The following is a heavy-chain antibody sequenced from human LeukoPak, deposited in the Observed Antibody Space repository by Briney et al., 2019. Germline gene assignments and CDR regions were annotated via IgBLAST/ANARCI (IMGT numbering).Heavy chain of an antibody. D-gene: IGHD1-26*01. CDR3: ARGISYGSRYYGDAFDF. CDR1: GPTYTTDG. Sequence: HPGASLTPAWAPDGPTYTTDGMSWVRHAAGKGLGWVSSITGGGPNIYYADSVKVRFTISRDNAKNSVYLQMNNLRAEDTAVCYCARGISYGSRYYGDAFDFWGQGTMVTVSS. CDR2: ITGGGPNI. J-gene: IGHJ3*01. V-gene: IGHV3-21*01.